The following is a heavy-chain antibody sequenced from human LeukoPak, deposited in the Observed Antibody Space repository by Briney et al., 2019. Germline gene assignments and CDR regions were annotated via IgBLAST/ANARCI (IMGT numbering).Heavy chain of an antibody. CDR1: GFTFSSYA. V-gene: IGHV4-39*07. CDR2: IYYSGST. Sequence: PGGSLRLSCAASGFTFSSYAMSWVRQAPGKGLEWIGSIYYSGSTYYNPSLKSRATISVDTSKNQFSLKLSSVTAADTAVYYCAREWPYGDYPADYWGQGTLVTVSS. J-gene: IGHJ4*02. D-gene: IGHD4-17*01. CDR3: AREWPYGDYPADY.